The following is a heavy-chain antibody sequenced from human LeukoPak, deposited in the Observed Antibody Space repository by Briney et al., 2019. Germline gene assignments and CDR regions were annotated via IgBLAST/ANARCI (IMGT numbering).Heavy chain of an antibody. J-gene: IGHJ5*02. D-gene: IGHD3-16*01. CDR2: FAPEDGET. CDR3: ATVNPPDILLTFGGVSPREPKNWFDP. V-gene: IGHV1-24*01. CDR1: GNTLTDLS. Sequence: ASVKVSCKVSGNTLTDLSMHWVRQAPGKGLEWMGGFAPEDGETIYAQKFQGRVTMTEDTSTDTVYMELSSLRSEDTAVYYCATVNPPDILLTFGGVSPREPKNWFDPWGQGTLVIVSS.